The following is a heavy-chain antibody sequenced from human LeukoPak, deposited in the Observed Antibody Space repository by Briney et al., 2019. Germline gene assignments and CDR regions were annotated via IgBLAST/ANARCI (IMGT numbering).Heavy chain of an antibody. CDR3: ARTTYYYGSGSYFTPPDY. V-gene: IGHV1-69*13. Sequence: SVKVSCTASGGTFSSYAISWVRPAPGQGLEWMGGIIPIFGTANYAQKFQGRVTITADESTSTAYMELSSLRSEDTAVYYCARTTYYYGSGSYFTPPDYWGQGTLVTVSS. CDR2: IIPIFGTA. D-gene: IGHD3-10*01. CDR1: GGTFSSYA. J-gene: IGHJ4*02.